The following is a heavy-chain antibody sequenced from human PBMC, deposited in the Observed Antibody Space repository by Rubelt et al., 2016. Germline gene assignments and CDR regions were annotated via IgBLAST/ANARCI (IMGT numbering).Heavy chain of an antibody. CDR1: GYTFTSYG. V-gene: IGHV1-18*01. CDR3: ARDTRYSSSSNVDY. CDR2: ISAYNGNT. D-gene: IGHD6-13*01. J-gene: IGHJ4*02. Sequence: QVQLVQSGAEVKKPGASVKVSCKTSGYTFTSYGISWVRQAPGQGLEWMGWISAYNGNTNYAQKLQVRVTLTTDTSTSKAYMELRSLRSDDTAVYYCARDTRYSSSSNVDYWGQGTLVTVSS.